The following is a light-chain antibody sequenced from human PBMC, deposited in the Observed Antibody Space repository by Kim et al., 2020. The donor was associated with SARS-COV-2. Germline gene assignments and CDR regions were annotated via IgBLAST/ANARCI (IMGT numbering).Light chain of an antibody. J-gene: IGLJ1*01. Sequence: GQEVTISCSGSSSNIGSHYVYWYQQLPGTAPKLLIYRNNQRPSGVPDRFSGSKSGTSASLAISGLRSEDEADYYCAAWDDSLSGYVFGTGTKVTVL. V-gene: IGLV1-47*01. CDR3: AAWDDSLSGYV. CDR2: RNN. CDR1: SSNIGSHY.